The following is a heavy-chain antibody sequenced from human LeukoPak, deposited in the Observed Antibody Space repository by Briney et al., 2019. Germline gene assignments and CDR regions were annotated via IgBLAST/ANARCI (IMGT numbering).Heavy chain of an antibody. J-gene: IGHJ5*02. Sequence: SETLSLTCIVSGGSISSYYWSWIRQPPGKGLEWIGYIYNSGSTNYNPSLKSRVTISVDTPKNQFSLKLSSVTAADTAVYYCARRSSSWKNWFDPWGQGTLVTVSS. D-gene: IGHD6-13*01. CDR2: IYNSGST. V-gene: IGHV4-59*01. CDR3: ARRSSSWKNWFDP. CDR1: GGSISSYY.